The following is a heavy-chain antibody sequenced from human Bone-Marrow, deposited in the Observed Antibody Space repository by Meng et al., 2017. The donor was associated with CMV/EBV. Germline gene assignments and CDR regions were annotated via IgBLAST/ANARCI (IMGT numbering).Heavy chain of an antibody. CDR1: GFTFANAW. Sequence: GGSLRLSCAASGFTFANAWMSWVRQAPGKGLEWVARIKSGGGTTEYAAHVRGRFSISRDDSYNTLYLQMNSLKTEDTAIYYCATDRPEVLAQFDFWGQGTLVTVSS. CDR3: ATDRPEVLAQFDF. J-gene: IGHJ4*02. D-gene: IGHD3-3*02. V-gene: IGHV3-15*01. CDR2: IKSGGGTT.